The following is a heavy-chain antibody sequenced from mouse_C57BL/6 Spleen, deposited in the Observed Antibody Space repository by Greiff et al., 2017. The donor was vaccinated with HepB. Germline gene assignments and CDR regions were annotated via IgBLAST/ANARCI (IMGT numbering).Heavy chain of an antibody. D-gene: IGHD2-2*01. CDR1: GFTFSDYY. V-gene: IGHV5-16*01. CDR2: INYDGSST. Sequence: EVQLVESEGGLVQPGSSMKLSCTASGFTFSDYYMAWVRQVPEKGLEWVANINYDGSSTYYLDSLKSRFIISRDNAKNILYLQMSSLKSEDTATYYCAREGLGGAMDYWGQGTSVTVSS. J-gene: IGHJ4*01. CDR3: AREGLGGAMDY.